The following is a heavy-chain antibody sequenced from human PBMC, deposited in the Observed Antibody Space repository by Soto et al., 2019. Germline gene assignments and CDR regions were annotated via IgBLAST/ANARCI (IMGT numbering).Heavy chain of an antibody. V-gene: IGHV3-48*03. D-gene: IGHD3-9*01. Sequence: QLVESGGGLVHPGGSLTISCVASGFTLSNYGMTWVRQAPGSGLEAVSYLSSSGSTLKYADSVKGRFTISRDSAKNSLYLQIDSLRVEDTALYYCVRGGLGPLWSQGTRVTVSS. CDR2: LSSSGSTL. CDR3: VRGGLGPL. CDR1: GFTLSNYG. J-gene: IGHJ4*02.